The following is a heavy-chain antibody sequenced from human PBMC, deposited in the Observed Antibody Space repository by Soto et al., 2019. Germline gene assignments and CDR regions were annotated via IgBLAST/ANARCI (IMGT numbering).Heavy chain of an antibody. V-gene: IGHV3-23*01. CDR2: ISGSGGST. Sequence: EVQLLESGGGLVQPGGSLRLSCAASGFTFSSYAMSWVRQAPGKGLEWVSAISGSGGSTYYADSVKGRFTISRDNSKNTLYVQMNILRAEDTAVYYCARRSSGWYFDYWGQGTLVTVSS. J-gene: IGHJ4*02. CDR3: ARRSSGWYFDY. CDR1: GFTFSSYA. D-gene: IGHD6-19*01.